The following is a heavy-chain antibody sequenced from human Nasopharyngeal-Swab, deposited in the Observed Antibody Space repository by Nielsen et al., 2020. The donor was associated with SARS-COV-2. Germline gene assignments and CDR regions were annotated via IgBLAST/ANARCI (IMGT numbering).Heavy chain of an antibody. Sequence: GESLKISCTASGFDFSTYGMNWVRQTPGKGEECISFISGSGRSTYYADSVRGRFTISRDNTKNSLYLQMDSLRDEDTAAYYCARVFRVGTTRDAFDIWGQGTKVIVSS. V-gene: IGHV3-48*02. CDR1: GFDFSTYG. J-gene: IGHJ3*02. CDR2: ISGSGRST. CDR3: ARVFRVGTTRDAFDI. D-gene: IGHD1-26*01.